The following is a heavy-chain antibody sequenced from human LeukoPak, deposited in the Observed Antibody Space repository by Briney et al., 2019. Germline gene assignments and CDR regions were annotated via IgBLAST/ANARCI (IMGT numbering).Heavy chain of an antibody. V-gene: IGHV1-69*06. J-gene: IGHJ5*02. CDR1: GGTFSSYA. D-gene: IGHD3-10*01. Sequence: GSSVKVSCKASGGTFSSYAISWVRQAPGQGLEWMGGIIPIFGTANYAQKFQGRVTITADKSTSTAYMELSSLRSEDTAVYYCARDKVWFGELSHWFDPWGQGTLVTVSS. CDR2: IIPIFGTA. CDR3: ARDKVWFGELSHWFDP.